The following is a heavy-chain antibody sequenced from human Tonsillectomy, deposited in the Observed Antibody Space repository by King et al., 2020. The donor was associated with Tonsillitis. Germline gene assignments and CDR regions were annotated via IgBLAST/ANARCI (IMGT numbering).Heavy chain of an antibody. Sequence: VQLVESGGGLVQPGGSLRLSCAASGFTFSDHYMDWVRQAPGKGLEWVGRTRNKANSYTTEYAASVKGRFTISRDDSKNSLYLQMNSLKTEDTAVYYCYGSSSSGRDYWGQGTLVTVSS. CDR2: TRNKANSYTT. D-gene: IGHD6-6*01. CDR1: GFTFSDHY. CDR3: YGSSSSGRDY. V-gene: IGHV3-72*01. J-gene: IGHJ4*02.